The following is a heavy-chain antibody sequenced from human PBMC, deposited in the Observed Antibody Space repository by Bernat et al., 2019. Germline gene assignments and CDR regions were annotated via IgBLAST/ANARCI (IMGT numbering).Heavy chain of an antibody. CDR2: ISSSSSYI. Sequence: EVQLVESGGGLVKPGGSLRLSCAASGCTFSSYSMNWVRQAPGKGLEGVSSISSSSSYIYYADSVKGRFTISRDNAKTSLYLQMNSLRAEDTAVYYCARDYNPFDFWSGQYGMDVWGQGTTVTVSS. J-gene: IGHJ6*02. V-gene: IGHV3-21*01. D-gene: IGHD3-3*01. CDR3: ARDYNPFDFWSGQYGMDV. CDR1: GCTFSSYS.